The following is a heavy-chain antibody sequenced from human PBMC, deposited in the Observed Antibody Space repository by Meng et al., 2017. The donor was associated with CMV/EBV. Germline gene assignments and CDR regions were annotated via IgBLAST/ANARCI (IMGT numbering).Heavy chain of an antibody. J-gene: IGHJ4*02. V-gene: IGHV1-69*06. D-gene: IGHD5-12*01. CDR3: ARGRAEYSGYDEFDY. CDR1: GGTFSSYA. Sequence: SGGTFSSYAISWVRQAPGQGLEWMGGIVPIFGTANYAQKFQGRVTITADKSTSKAYMELSSLRSEDTAVYYCARGRAEYSGYDEFDYWGQGTLVTVSS. CDR2: IVPIFGTA.